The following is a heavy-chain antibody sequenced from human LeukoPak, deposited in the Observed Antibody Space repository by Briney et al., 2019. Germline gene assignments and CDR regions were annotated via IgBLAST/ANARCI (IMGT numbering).Heavy chain of an antibody. CDR3: TRGSIAYYYMDV. V-gene: IGHV4-59*01. J-gene: IGHJ6*03. Sequence: PSETLSLTCTVSGGSISNYYWSWIRQPPGKALEWIGYIYYDGSTNYNPSLKSRVTISVDTSKNQFSLKLSSVTAADTAVYYCTRGSIAYYYMDVWGKGTTVTISS. CDR1: GGSISNYY. CDR2: IYYDGST. D-gene: IGHD3-22*01.